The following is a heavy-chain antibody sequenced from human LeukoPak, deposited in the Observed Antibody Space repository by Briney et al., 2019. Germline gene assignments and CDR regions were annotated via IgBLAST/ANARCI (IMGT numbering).Heavy chain of an antibody. CDR1: GFTFSNYW. Sequence: GGSLRLSYAASGFTFSNYWMSWVRQAPGKGLEWVANIKEDGSEKYYVDSVKGRFTISRDNARNSLYLQMNSLRAEDTAVYYCASGRQLGYWGQGTLVTVSS. CDR2: IKEDGSEK. CDR3: ASGRQLGY. V-gene: IGHV3-7*01. D-gene: IGHD6-13*01. J-gene: IGHJ4*02.